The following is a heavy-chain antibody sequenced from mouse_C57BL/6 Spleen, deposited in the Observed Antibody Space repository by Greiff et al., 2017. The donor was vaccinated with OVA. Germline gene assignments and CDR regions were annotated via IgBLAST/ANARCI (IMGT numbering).Heavy chain of an antibody. CDR2: ISYDGSN. Sequence: VQLQQSGPGLVKPSQSLSLTCSVTGYSITSGYYWNWIRQFPGNKLEWMGYISYDGSNNYNPSLKNRISITRDTSKNQFFLKLNSVTTEDTATYYCARGLQGATDYWGQGTSVTVSS. J-gene: IGHJ4*01. D-gene: IGHD2-13*01. CDR3: ARGLQGATDY. CDR1: GYSITSGYY. V-gene: IGHV3-6*01.